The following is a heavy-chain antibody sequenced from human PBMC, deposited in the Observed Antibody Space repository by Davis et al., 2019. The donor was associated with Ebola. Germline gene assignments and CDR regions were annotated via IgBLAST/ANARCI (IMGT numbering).Heavy chain of an antibody. Sequence: PSETLSLTCAVYGESFSYYYWSWIRQPPGKGLEWIGEINHSGSANYDPSLKSRASISVDTSKNQFSLKLISVSAADTAVYYCARKTGVRYYFNYWGQGILVTVSP. CDR2: INHSGSA. D-gene: IGHD3-10*01. V-gene: IGHV4-34*01. CDR3: ARKTGVRYYFNY. CDR1: GESFSYYY. J-gene: IGHJ4*02.